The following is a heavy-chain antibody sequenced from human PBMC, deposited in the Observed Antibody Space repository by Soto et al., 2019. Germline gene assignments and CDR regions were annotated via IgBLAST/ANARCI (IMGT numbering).Heavy chain of an antibody. D-gene: IGHD1-7*01. J-gene: IGHJ4*02. CDR2: IIPIFGTA. CDR3: ARERKRDGTTSRAIDY. V-gene: IGHV1-69*13. Sequence: SVKVSCKASGGTFSSYAISWVRQAPGQGLEWMGGIIPIFGTANYAQKFQGRVTTTADESTSTAYMELRSLRSEDTAVYYCARERKRDGTTSRAIDYWGQRTLVTVSS. CDR1: GGTFSSYA.